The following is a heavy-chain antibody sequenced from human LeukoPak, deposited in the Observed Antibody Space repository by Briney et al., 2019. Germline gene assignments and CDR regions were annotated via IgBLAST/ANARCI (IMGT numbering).Heavy chain of an antibody. V-gene: IGHV4-59*01. CDR3: ARDSDGFDI. CDR2: IYYSGST. J-gene: IGHJ3*02. Sequence: SETLSLTCTVSGGSISSYYWSWIRQPPGKGLEWIGYIYYSGSTNYNPSLKSRVTISVDTSKNQFSLKLSSVTAVDTAVYYCARDSDGFDIWGQGTMVTVSS. CDR1: GGSISSYY.